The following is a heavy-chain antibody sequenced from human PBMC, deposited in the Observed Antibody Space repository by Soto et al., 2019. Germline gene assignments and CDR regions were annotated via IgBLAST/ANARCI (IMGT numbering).Heavy chain of an antibody. D-gene: IGHD3-10*01. CDR2: IYYSGST. J-gene: IGHJ2*01. CDR3: ARRGSAYWYFAL. CDR1: GGSISSSSYY. Sequence: SETLSLTCTVSGGSISSSSYYWGWIRQPPGKGLEWIGSIYYSGSTYYNPSLKSRVTISVDTSKNQFSLKLSSVTAADTAVYYCARRGSAYWYFALWGRGTLVTVSS. V-gene: IGHV4-39*01.